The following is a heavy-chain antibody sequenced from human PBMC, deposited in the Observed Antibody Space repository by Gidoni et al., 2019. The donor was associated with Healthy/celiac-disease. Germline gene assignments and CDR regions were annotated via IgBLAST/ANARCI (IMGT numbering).Heavy chain of an antibody. V-gene: IGHV2-5*02. D-gene: IGHD3-10*01. CDR3: AHSRVLLWFSVFSTTHNWFDP. CDR1: GFSLSTRGVG. J-gene: IGHJ5*02. CDR2: IYWDDDK. Sequence: QITLKESGPTLVKPTQTLTLTCTFSGFSLSTRGVGVGWIRQPPGKALEWLALIYWDDDKRYSPSLKSRLTITKDTSKNQVVLTMTNMDPVDTATYYCAHSRVLLWFSVFSTTHNWFDPWGQGTLVTVSS.